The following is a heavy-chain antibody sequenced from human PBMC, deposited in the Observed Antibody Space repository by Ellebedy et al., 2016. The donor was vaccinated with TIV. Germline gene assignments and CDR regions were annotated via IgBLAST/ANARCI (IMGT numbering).Heavy chain of an antibody. V-gene: IGHV3-48*02. CDR3: ARGLAMYYVDY. CDR2: ISSSSSTI. CDR1: GFTSSSYS. J-gene: IGHJ4*02. Sequence: GGSLRLSCAASGFTSSSYSMNWVRQAPGKGLEWVSYISSSSSTIYYADSVKGRFTISRDNAKNALYLQMNSLGDEDTAVYYCARGLAMYYVDYWGQGTLVTVSS. D-gene: IGHD2-2*01.